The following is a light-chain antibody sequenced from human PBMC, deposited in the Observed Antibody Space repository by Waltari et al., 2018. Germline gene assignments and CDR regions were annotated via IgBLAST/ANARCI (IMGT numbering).Light chain of an antibody. CDR2: DVP. CDR3: ASYIGSALEL. CDR1: NSDIGASYD. Sequence: QSALTQPASVSGSPGQSITISCTGTNSDIGASYDVSWYQQHPGKAPILIIFDVPFRSAGVSHRFSGSKSGNTASLTISGLQAEDEADYFCASYIGSALELFGGGTRLTVL. J-gene: IGLJ3*02. V-gene: IGLV2-14*03.